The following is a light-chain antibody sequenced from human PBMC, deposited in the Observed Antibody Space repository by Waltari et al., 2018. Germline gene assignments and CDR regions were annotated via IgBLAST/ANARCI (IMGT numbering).Light chain of an antibody. Sequence: DIVMTQSPDSLAVSLGERATINCKSRQSVLYSSNNQYYLAWYQQKPGQPPKLLIYWASTRESGVPDRFSGSGSGTDFTLTISSLQAEDVAVYYCQQYYTTPLTFGGGTKVEIK. J-gene: IGKJ4*01. CDR1: QSVLYSSNNQYY. CDR3: QQYYTTPLT. V-gene: IGKV4-1*01. CDR2: WAS.